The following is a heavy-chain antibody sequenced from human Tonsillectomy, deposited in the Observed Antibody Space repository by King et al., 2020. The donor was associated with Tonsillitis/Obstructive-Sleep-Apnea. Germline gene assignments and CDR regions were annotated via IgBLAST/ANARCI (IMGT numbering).Heavy chain of an antibody. Sequence: VQLVESGGGLVQPGGSLRLSCAASGFTFSSYAMSWVRQAPGKGLEWVSSVTGSHGNTYYADSVKGRFTVYRDTSKSTLYLQMNSLRVEDTAIYYCAKGRGDGDYDLAYWGRGPLAPFS. D-gene: IGHD4-17*01. CDR2: VTGSHGNT. V-gene: IGHV3-23*04. CDR3: AKGRGDGDYDLAY. J-gene: IGHJ4*02. CDR1: GFTFSSYA.